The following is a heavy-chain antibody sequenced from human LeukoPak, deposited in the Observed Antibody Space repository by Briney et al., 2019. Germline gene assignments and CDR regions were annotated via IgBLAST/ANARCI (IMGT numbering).Heavy chain of an antibody. CDR2: IYHTGST. CDR1: DGSISSGDYY. J-gene: IGHJ4*02. Sequence: SQTLSLTCTVSDGSISSGDYYWSWIRQSPGKGLESIAYIYHTGSTYYSPSLKSRVTISVDTSKNQFSLKLSSVTAADTAVYYCAREGSLRPHFDYWGQGTLVTVSS. V-gene: IGHV4-30-4*01. D-gene: IGHD6-25*01. CDR3: AREGSLRPHFDY.